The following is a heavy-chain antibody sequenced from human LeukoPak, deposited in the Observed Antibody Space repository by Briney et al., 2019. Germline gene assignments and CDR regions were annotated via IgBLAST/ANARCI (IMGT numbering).Heavy chain of an antibody. CDR1: GGSFSTYY. CDR3: PKAVITFGGTVAKGFDC. Sequence: SETLPLTGTVYGGSFSTYYWRSIRQPPGKRLEWIGYIYYSASTEYNPSLKSRVTMSLDTTRNQFTLNLSSVTAAGAAVYYCPKAVITFGGTVAKGFDCWGQGTLVTVSS. V-gene: IGHV4-59*01. D-gene: IGHD3-16*01. J-gene: IGHJ4*02. CDR2: IYYSAST.